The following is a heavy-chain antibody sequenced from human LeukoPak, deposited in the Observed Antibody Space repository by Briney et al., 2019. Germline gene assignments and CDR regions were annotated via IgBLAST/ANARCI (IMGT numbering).Heavy chain of an antibody. J-gene: IGHJ4*02. V-gene: IGHV3-74*01. CDR2: IKSDGSSI. CDR3: ARDLSWVPLDY. CDR1: GLTFSSYW. Sequence: GGSLRLTCAASGLTFSSYWMHWVRQAPGKGLVWVSRIKSDGSSISYADSVKGRFTISRDNAKNTLYLQMNSLRAEDTAVYYCARDLSWVPLDYWGQGTLVTVSS. D-gene: IGHD2/OR15-2a*01.